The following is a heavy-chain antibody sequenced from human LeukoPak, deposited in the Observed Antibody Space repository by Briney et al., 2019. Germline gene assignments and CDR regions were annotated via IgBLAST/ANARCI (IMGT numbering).Heavy chain of an antibody. V-gene: IGHV1-69*13. CDR3: ASFYYGSDGPAPFDP. Sequence: SVKVSCKASGGTFSSYAISWVRQAPGQGLEWMGGIIPIFGTANYAQKFQGRVTITADESTSTAYMELSSLRSEDTAVYYCASFYYGSDGPAPFDPWGQGTLVTVSS. D-gene: IGHD3-10*01. CDR2: IIPIFGTA. J-gene: IGHJ5*02. CDR1: GGTFSSYA.